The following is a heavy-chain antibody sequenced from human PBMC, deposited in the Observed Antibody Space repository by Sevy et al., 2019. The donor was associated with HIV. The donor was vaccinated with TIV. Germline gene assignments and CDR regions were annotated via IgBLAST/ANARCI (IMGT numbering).Heavy chain of an antibody. CDR1: GFTFSSYA. V-gene: IGHV3-23*01. Sequence: GGSLRLSCAASGFTFSSYAMSWVRQAPGKGLEWVSAISGSGGSTYYADSVKGRFTISRDNSKNTLYLQMNSLRAEDTAVYYCAKDRPVFCSGGSCYGNWFDPWGQGTLVTVSS. J-gene: IGHJ5*02. CDR3: AKDRPVFCSGGSCYGNWFDP. D-gene: IGHD2-15*01. CDR2: ISGSGGST.